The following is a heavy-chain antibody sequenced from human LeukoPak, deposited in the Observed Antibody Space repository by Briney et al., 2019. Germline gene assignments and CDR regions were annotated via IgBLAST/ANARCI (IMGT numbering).Heavy chain of an antibody. CDR2: IYYSGST. D-gene: IGHD2-21*01. CDR3: ARHALVVPHLSQSFDP. Sequence: SETLSLTCTVSGGSISSSSYYWGWIRQPPGKGLEWIGSIYYSGSTYYNPSLKSRVTISVDTSKNQLSLKLSSVTAADTAVYYCARHALVVPHLSQSFDPWDQGTLVTVSS. CDR1: GGSISSSSYY. V-gene: IGHV4-39*01. J-gene: IGHJ5*02.